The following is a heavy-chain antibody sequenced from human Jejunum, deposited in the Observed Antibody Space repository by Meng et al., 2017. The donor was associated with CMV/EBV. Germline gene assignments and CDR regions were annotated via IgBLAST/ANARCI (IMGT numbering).Heavy chain of an antibody. CDR3: ARALGRTTNGNLDH. D-gene: IGHD2-2*01. CDR1: GYTLSNHG. J-gene: IGHJ4*02. CDR2: ISPHNGIT. V-gene: IGHV1-18*01. Sequence: QIQLVQSGTEGKKPGASVKISCKASGYTLSNHGLSWVRQAPGQGLEWMGWISPHNGITAYAQKVQGRVTMTTDTSTTTAYMELRSLRSDDTAVYFCARALGRTTNGNLDHWGQGTLVTVSS.